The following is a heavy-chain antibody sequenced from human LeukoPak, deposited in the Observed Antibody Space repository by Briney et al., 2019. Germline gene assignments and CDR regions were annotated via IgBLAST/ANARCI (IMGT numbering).Heavy chain of an antibody. CDR1: GFTFSSYS. Sequence: GGSLRLSCAASGFTFSSYSMNWVRQAPGKGLEWVSSISSSSSYIYYADSVKGRFTISRDNAKNSLYLQMNSLRAEDTAVYYCARALSGHGYCADYWGQGTLVTVSS. CDR3: ARALSGHGYCADY. CDR2: ISSSSSYI. V-gene: IGHV3-21*01. D-gene: IGHD5-18*01. J-gene: IGHJ4*02.